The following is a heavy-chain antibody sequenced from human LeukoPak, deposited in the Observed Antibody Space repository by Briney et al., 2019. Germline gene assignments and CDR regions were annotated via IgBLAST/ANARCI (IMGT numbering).Heavy chain of an antibody. Sequence: GGSLRLSCAASGFTFSSSAMSWVRQVPGKGLEWVSYISSSSSTIYYADSVKGRFTISRDNAKNSLYLQMNSLRDEDTAVYYCARGEGYSSSWYVGDLFDYWGQGTLVTVSS. V-gene: IGHV3-48*02. CDR1: GFTFSSSA. J-gene: IGHJ4*02. D-gene: IGHD6-13*01. CDR3: ARGEGYSSSWYVGDLFDY. CDR2: ISSSSSTI.